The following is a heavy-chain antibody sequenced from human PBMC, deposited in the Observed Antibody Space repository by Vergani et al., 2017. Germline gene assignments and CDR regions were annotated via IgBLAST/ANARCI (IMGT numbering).Heavy chain of an antibody. CDR2: ISYDGSNK. D-gene: IGHD3-10*01. CDR1: GFTFSSYG. V-gene: IGHV3-30*18. J-gene: IGHJ6*02. Sequence: VQLVESGGGVVQPGRSLRLSCAASGFTFSSYGMHWVRQAPGKGLEWVAVISYDGSNKYYADSVKGRFTISRDNSKNTLYLQMNSLRAEDTAVYYCAKAEYYYGSGSYYTLDVSDLLYGMDVWGQGTTVTVSS. CDR3: AKAEYYYGSGSYYTLDVSDLLYGMDV.